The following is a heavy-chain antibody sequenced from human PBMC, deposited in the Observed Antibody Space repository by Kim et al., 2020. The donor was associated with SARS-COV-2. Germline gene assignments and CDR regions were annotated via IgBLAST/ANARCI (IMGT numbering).Heavy chain of an antibody. CDR1: GASFSGYY. CDR2: VYHSGGT. D-gene: IGHD2-2*01. CDR3: ARGPKYQVLLSYSYGLDV. J-gene: IGHJ6*02. Sequence: SETLSLTCALYGASFSGYYWSWIRQPPGKGLEWIGEVYHSGGTNYNPSLKSRVTISIDTSKNQFSLKLTSATAADTAVYYCARGPKYQVLLSYSYGLDVWGQGTTVTVSS. V-gene: IGHV4-34*01.